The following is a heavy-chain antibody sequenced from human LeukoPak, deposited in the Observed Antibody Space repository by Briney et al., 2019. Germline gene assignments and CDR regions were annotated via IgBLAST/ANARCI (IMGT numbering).Heavy chain of an antibody. V-gene: IGHV3-48*03. Sequence: GGSLRLSCAASGFTISSYDMNWVRQAPGKGLEWVSYVRSNDYTIYYGDSVKGRFTTSRDNAKNSLYLQMNSLRAEDTAVYYCAKDRVATERYYMDVWGKGTTVTISS. CDR3: AKDRVATERYYMDV. CDR1: GFTISSYD. J-gene: IGHJ6*03. CDR2: VRSNDYTI. D-gene: IGHD6-13*01.